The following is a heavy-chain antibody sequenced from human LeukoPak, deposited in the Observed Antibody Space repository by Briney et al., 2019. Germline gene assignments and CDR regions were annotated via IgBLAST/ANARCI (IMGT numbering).Heavy chain of an antibody. Sequence: GASVKVSCKASGGTFSSYSISWVRRARGQGLEWMGGIIPIFGTANYAQKLQGRVTMTTDTSTSTAYMELRSLRSDDTAVYYCARGVTVENWFDPWGQGTLVTVSS. J-gene: IGHJ5*02. CDR1: GGTFSSYS. CDR2: IIPIFGTA. CDR3: ARGVTVENWFDP. D-gene: IGHD2-8*01. V-gene: IGHV1-69*05.